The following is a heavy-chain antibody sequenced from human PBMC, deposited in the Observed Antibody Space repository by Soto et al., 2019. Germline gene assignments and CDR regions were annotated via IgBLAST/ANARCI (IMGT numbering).Heavy chain of an antibody. CDR2: ISSSSSYI. D-gene: IGHD3-10*01. Sequence: EVQLVESGGGLVKPGGSLRLSCAASGFTFSSYSMNWVRQAPGKGLEWVSSISSSSSYIYYADSVKGRFTISRDNAKNSLYLQMNSLRAEDTAVYYCAREALVTMVRGAQTTKNYCGMDVWGQGTTVTVSS. J-gene: IGHJ6*02. CDR3: AREALVTMVRGAQTTKNYCGMDV. V-gene: IGHV3-21*01. CDR1: GFTFSSYS.